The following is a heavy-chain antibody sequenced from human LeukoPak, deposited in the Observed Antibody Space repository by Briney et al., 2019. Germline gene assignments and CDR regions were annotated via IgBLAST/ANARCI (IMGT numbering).Heavy chain of an antibody. CDR3: ASAVTAAIEVDY. CDR1: GFTFSSYS. CDR2: ISSSSSYI. Sequence: GGSLRLSCAASGFTFSSYSMNWVRQAPGKGLEWVSSISSSSSYIYYADSVKGRFTISRDDAKNSLYLQMNSLRAEDTAVYYCASAVTAAIEVDYWGQGTLVTVSS. V-gene: IGHV3-21*01. D-gene: IGHD2-2*01. J-gene: IGHJ4*02.